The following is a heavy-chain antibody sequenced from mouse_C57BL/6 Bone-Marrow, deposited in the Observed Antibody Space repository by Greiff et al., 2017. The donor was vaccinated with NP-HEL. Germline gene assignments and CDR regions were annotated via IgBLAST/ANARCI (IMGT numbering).Heavy chain of an antibody. Sequence: QVQLKESDAELVKPGASVKISCKVSGYTFTDHTIHWMKQRPEQGLEWIGYIYPRDGSTKYNEKFKGKATLTADKSSSTAYMQLNSLTSEDSAVYFCARGGGVITTVVAPFDYWGQGTTLTVSS. V-gene: IGHV1-78*01. CDR2: IYPRDGST. D-gene: IGHD1-1*01. CDR1: GYTFTDHT. CDR3: ARGGGVITTVVAPFDY. J-gene: IGHJ2*01.